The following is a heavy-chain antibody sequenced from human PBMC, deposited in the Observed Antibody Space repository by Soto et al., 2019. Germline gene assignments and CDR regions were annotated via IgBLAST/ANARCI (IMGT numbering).Heavy chain of an antibody. Sequence: EVQLVESGGGLVQPGGSLRLSCAASGFTFCSYWMSWVGQAPGKGLEWVANIKQDGSEKYYVDSVKGRFTISRDNAKNSLYLQMNSLRAEDTAVYYCARDLVFAWGQGTLVTVSS. V-gene: IGHV3-7*01. J-gene: IGHJ5*02. CDR3: ARDLVFA. D-gene: IGHD2-2*01. CDR2: IKQDGSEK. CDR1: GFTFCSYW.